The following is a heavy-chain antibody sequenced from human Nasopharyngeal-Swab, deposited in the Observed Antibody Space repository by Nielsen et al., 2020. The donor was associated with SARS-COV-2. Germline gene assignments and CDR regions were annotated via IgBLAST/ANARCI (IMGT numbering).Heavy chain of an antibody. CDR2: ISFDGSKK. D-gene: IGHD3-10*01. CDR3: ARAPDSSTYGLRY. V-gene: IGHV3-30*03. J-gene: IGHJ4*02. Sequence: GGSLRLSCAASGFTFNSHGRNWVRQPPGKGLEWVAVISFDGSKKYYADSVKGRFTISRDSSKNKLYLQMNSLRAEDTAVYYCARAPDSSTYGLRYWGLGTLVTVSS. CDR1: GFTFNSHG.